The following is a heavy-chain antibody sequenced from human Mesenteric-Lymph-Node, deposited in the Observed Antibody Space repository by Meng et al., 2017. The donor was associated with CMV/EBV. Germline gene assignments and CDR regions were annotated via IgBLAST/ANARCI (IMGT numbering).Heavy chain of an antibody. CDR3: ARVYSYCSSTNCHDS. J-gene: IGHJ5*02. CDR2: ISAYNGNT. CDR1: GYTFTSYG. D-gene: IGHD2-2*01. V-gene: IGHV1-18*01. Sequence: ASVKVSCKASGYTFTSYGISWVRQAPGQGLEWMGWISAYNGNTNYAQKLQGRVTMTTDTSTSTGYMELRSLRSDDTAVYYCARVYSYCSSTNCHDSWGQGTPVTVSS.